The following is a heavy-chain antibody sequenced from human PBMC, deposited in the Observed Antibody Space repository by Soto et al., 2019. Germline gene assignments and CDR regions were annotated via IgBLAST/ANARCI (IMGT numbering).Heavy chain of an antibody. CDR1: GGSISSGEYY. CDR2: IYYSGTT. Sequence: SETLSLTCTVSGGSISSGEYYWSWIRQPPGEGLEWIGNIYYSGTTYNNPSLKSRVTISVDTSNNQFSLKLSSVTAADTAVYYRARDGGFCTKGVCPVYYHYGMDVWGQGTTVPVSS. CDR3: ARDGGFCTKGVCPVYYHYGMDV. D-gene: IGHD2-8*01. J-gene: IGHJ6*02. V-gene: IGHV4-30-4*01.